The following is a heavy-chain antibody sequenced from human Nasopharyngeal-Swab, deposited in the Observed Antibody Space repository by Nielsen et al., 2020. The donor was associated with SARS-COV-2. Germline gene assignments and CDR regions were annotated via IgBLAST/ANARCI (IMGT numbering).Heavy chain of an antibody. Sequence: ASVKVSCKASGYTFTSYGISWVRQAPGQGLEWMGWISAYNGNTNYAQKLQGRVTITRDTSASTAYMELSSLRSEDTAVYYCARVFTIFGVVGGYWGQGTLVTVSS. D-gene: IGHD3-3*01. CDR1: GYTFTSYG. CDR2: ISAYNGNT. CDR3: ARVFTIFGVVGGY. V-gene: IGHV1-18*01. J-gene: IGHJ4*02.